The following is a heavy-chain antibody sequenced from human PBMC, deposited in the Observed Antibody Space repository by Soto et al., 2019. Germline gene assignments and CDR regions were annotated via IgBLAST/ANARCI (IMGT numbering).Heavy chain of an antibody. Sequence: GGSLRLSCAASGFTFSSYAMSWVRQAPGKGLEWVSAISGSGGSTYYADSVKGRFTISRDNSKNTLYLQMNSLRAEDTAVYYCAKARRDIVLMVYAIPVYFQHWGQGTLVTVSS. D-gene: IGHD2-8*01. CDR3: AKARRDIVLMVYAIPVYFQH. J-gene: IGHJ1*01. V-gene: IGHV3-23*01. CDR2: ISGSGGST. CDR1: GFTFSSYA.